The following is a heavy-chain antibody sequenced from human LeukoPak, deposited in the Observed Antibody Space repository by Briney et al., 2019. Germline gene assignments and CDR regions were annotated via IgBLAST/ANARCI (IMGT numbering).Heavy chain of an antibody. CDR2: IIPIFGTT. CDR1: GGTFSNYA. CDR3: ARGSRYSNTLFDY. V-gene: IGHV1-69*01. D-gene: IGHD4-11*01. J-gene: IGHJ4*02. Sequence: SVKVSCKASGGTFSNYAIGWVRQAPGQGLEWVGGIIPIFGTTAYAQNLQGRVTITADGSTSTAWMKLSNLRSEDTAVYHCARGSRYSNTLFDYWGQGTLVTVSS.